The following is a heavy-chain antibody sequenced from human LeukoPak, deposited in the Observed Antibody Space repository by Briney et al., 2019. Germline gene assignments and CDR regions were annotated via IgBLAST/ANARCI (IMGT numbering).Heavy chain of an antibody. CDR3: ARNYCSSTSCYPWFDP. J-gene: IGHJ5*02. Sequence: ASVKVSCKASGYTFTSYGISWVRQAPGQGLEWMGWISAYNGNTNYAQKLQGRVTMTTDTSTSTAYMELRSLRSDDTAVYYCARNYCSSTSCYPWFDPWGQGTLVTVPS. V-gene: IGHV1-18*04. CDR1: GYTFTSYG. CDR2: ISAYNGNT. D-gene: IGHD2-2*01.